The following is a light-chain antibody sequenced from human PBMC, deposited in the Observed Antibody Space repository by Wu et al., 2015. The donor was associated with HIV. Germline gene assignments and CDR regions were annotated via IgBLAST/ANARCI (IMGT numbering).Light chain of an antibody. J-gene: IGKJ4*01. CDR1: QSVDTN. V-gene: IGKV3-20*01. Sequence: EIVMTQSPATLSLSPGQRATLSCRASQSVDTNLAWYQQKPGQAPRLLIYGASSRATGIPDRFSGSGSGTDFTLSISRLEPEDFAVYYCQQYGTSPLTFGGGPRWRS. CDR3: QQYGTSPLT. CDR2: GAS.